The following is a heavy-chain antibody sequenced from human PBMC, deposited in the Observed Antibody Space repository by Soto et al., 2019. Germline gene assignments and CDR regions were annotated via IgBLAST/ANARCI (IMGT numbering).Heavy chain of an antibody. CDR3: ARGLNYYGSGSSLNWFDP. J-gene: IGHJ5*02. CDR2: INHSGST. Sequence: SETLSLTCAVYGGSFSGYYWSWIRQPLGKGLEWIGEINHSGSTNYNPSLKSRVTISVDTSKNQFSLKLSSVTAADTAVYYCARGLNYYGSGSSLNWFDPWGQGTLVTVSS. D-gene: IGHD3-10*01. V-gene: IGHV4-34*01. CDR1: GGSFSGYY.